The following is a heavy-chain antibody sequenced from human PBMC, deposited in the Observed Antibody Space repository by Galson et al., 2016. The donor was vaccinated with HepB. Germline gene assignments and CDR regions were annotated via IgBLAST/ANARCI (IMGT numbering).Heavy chain of an antibody. CDR2: ISFEGNKQ. CDR3: ARGGGTSSYYYWGMDV. CDR1: GFTFSTYG. V-gene: IGHV3-30*03. D-gene: IGHD1-14*01. J-gene: IGHJ6*02. Sequence: SLRLSCADSGFTFSTYGMHWDRQAPGEGLEWVAAISFEGNKQHYADSVKGRFTVSRDNSKNTLYLQMNNLTPDDTAIYYCARGGGTSSYYYWGMDVWGQGTTVTVSS.